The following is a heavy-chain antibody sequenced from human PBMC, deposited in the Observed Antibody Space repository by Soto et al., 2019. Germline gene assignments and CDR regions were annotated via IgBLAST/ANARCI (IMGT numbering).Heavy chain of an antibody. CDR2: INPMSRTA. J-gene: IGHJ4*02. CDR3: VRGTYCGASCYFAREY. V-gene: IGHV1-69*01. CDR1: GDTSTTYV. Sequence: VQLVQSGSEVKKPGSSVKVSCKASGDTSTTYVVSWVRQAPGNGLEWMGGINPMSRTAKYAEKYSGRVTITADEATKTVYLDLTTLRFEDTAVYFCVRGTYCGASCYFAREYWGQGTLVAGSS. D-gene: IGHD2-21*01.